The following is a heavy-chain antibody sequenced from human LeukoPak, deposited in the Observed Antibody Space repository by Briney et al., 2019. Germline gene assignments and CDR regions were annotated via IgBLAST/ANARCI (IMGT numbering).Heavy chain of an antibody. Sequence: SETLSLTCTVSGGSISSYYWSWIRQPPGKGLEWIGYIYYSGSTNYNPSLKSRVTISVDTSKNQFSLKLSSVTAADTAVYYCARGWDSTTVMDVWGQGPRSPSP. CDR1: GGSISSYY. CDR2: IYYSGST. D-gene: IGHD1-26*01. CDR3: ARGWDSTTVMDV. V-gene: IGHV4-59*01. J-gene: IGHJ6*02.